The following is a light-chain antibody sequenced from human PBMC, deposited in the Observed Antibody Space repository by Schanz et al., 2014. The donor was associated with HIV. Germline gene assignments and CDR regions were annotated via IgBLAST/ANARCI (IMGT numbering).Light chain of an antibody. V-gene: IGKV3-15*01. CDR2: GAS. CDR3: QHYYSYPYT. Sequence: EIVLTQSPATLSLSPGERATLSCRASQSVSSYLAWYQQKPGQAPRLLISGASTRATGIPARFSGSGSGTEFTLTISSLQSEDFATYYCQHYYSYPYTFGRGTKLEFK. CDR1: QSVSSY. J-gene: IGKJ2*01.